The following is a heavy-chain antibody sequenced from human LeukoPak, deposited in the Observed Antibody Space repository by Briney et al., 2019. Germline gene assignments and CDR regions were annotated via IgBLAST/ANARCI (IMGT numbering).Heavy chain of an antibody. CDR2: IYYSGST. V-gene: IGHV4-39*01. CDR3: ARSHNWNLLWALDI. J-gene: IGHJ3*02. Sequence: SETLSLTCTVSGGSISSSSYYWGWIRQPPGKGLEWIGSIYYSGSTYYNPSLKSRVTISVDTSKNQFSLKLSSVTAADTAVYYCARSHNWNLLWALDIWGQGTMVTVSS. CDR1: GGSISSSSYY. D-gene: IGHD1-20*01.